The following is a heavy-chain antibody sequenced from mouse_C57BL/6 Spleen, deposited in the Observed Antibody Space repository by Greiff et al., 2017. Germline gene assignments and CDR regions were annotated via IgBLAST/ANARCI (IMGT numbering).Heavy chain of an antibody. Sequence: QVQLQQSGPELVKPGASVKISCKASGYAFSSSWMNWVKQRPGKGLEWIGRIYPGDGDTNYNGKFKGKATLTADKSSSTAYMHLRSLTSEDSAVYVCSSMSLRPFDYWGQGTTLTVSS. CDR3: SSMSLRPFDY. D-gene: IGHD2-3*01. CDR1: GYAFSSSW. J-gene: IGHJ2*01. V-gene: IGHV1-82*01. CDR2: IYPGDGDT.